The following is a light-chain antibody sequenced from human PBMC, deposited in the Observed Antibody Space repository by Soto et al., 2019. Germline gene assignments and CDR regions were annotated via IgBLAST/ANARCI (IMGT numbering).Light chain of an antibody. J-gene: IGLJ2*01. CDR3: CSYASSGSLV. V-gene: IGLV2-23*01. CDR2: EGS. CDR1: SSDVGGYNL. Sequence: QSALTQPASVSGSPGQSITISCTGTSSDVGGYNLVSWYQQHPGKAPQLMIYEGSKRPSGVSNRFSGSKSGNTASLTISGLQAEDEADYYCCSYASSGSLVFGGGTQLTVL.